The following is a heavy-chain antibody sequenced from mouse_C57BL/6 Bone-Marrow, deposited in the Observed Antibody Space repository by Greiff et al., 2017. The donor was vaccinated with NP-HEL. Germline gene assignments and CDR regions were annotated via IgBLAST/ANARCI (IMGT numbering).Heavy chain of an antibody. CDR1: GYAFSSSW. CDR2: IYPGDGDT. J-gene: IGHJ3*01. D-gene: IGHD2-5*01. CDR3: ARLDYSNPWFAY. Sequence: QVQLQQSGPELVKPGASVKISCKASGYAFSSSWMNWVKQRPGKGLEWIGRIYPGDGDTNYNGKFKGKATLTADKSSSTAYMQLSSLTSEDSAVYFCARLDYSNPWFAYWGQGTLVTVSA. V-gene: IGHV1-82*01.